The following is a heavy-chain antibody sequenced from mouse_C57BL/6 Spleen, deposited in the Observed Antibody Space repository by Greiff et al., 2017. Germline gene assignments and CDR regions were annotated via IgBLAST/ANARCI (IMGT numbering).Heavy chain of an antibody. V-gene: IGHV1-4*01. CDR2: INPSSGYT. CDR1: GYTFTSYT. D-gene: IGHD1-1*01. Sequence: QVQLQQSGAELARPGASVKMSCKASGYTFTSYTMHWVKQRPGQGLEWIGYINPSSGYTKYNQKFKDKATLTADTSSSTAYMQLSSLTSEDSAVYYCARRITTVVDTEAMDYWGQGTSVSDSS. J-gene: IGHJ4*01. CDR3: ARRITTVVDTEAMDY.